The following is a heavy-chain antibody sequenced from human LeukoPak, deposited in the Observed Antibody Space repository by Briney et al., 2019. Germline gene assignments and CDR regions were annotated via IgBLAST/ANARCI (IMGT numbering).Heavy chain of an antibody. V-gene: IGHV4-59*01. D-gene: IGHD5-18*01. Sequence: PGGSLRLSCAASGFTFSDYYMSWIRQASRKGLEWIGYIYYSGSTNYNPSLKSRVTISVDTSKNQFSLKLSSVTAADTAVYYCARANVDTAMAFDYWGQGALVTVSS. CDR2: IYYSGST. CDR1: GFTFSDYY. CDR3: ARANVDTAMAFDY. J-gene: IGHJ4*02.